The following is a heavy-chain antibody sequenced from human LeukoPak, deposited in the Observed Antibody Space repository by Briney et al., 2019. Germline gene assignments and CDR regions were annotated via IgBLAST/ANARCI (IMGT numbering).Heavy chain of an antibody. D-gene: IGHD1-26*01. CDR1: GGSISSYY. V-gene: IGHV4-59*08. J-gene: IGHJ5*02. CDR2: IYYSGST. CDR3: ARQGGIVGAIPGYWFDP. Sequence: SETLSLTCTVSGGSISSYYWSWIRQPPGKGLEWIGYIYYSGSTNYNPSLKSRVTISVDTSKNQFSLKLSSVTAADTAVYYCARQGGIVGAIPGYWFDPWGQGTLVTVSS.